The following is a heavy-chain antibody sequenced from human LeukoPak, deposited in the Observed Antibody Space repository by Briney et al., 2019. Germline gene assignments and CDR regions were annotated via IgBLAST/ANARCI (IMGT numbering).Heavy chain of an antibody. J-gene: IGHJ4*02. Sequence: SETLSLTCAVYGGSFSGYYWSWIRQPPGKGLEWIGEINHSGSTNYNPSLRSRVTISVDTSKNQFSLKLSSVTAADTAVYYCARQRSSVGIREDYWGQGTLVTVSS. CDR1: GGSFSGYY. CDR2: INHSGST. CDR3: ARQRSSVGIREDY. D-gene: IGHD1-14*01. V-gene: IGHV4-34*01.